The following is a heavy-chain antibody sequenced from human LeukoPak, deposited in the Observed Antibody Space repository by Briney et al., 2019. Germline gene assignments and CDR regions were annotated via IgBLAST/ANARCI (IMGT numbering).Heavy chain of an antibody. CDR3: ARVAAPIMYVDTAMFFDY. CDR1: GFTFSSYA. V-gene: IGHV3-30*04. CDR2: ISYDGSNK. Sequence: SGRSLRLSCAASGFTFSSYAMHWVRQAPGKELEWVAVISYDGSNKYYADSVKGRFTISRDNSMNTLYLQMNSLRAEDTAVYYCARVAAPIMYVDTAMFFDYWGQGTLVTVSS. J-gene: IGHJ4*02. D-gene: IGHD5-18*01.